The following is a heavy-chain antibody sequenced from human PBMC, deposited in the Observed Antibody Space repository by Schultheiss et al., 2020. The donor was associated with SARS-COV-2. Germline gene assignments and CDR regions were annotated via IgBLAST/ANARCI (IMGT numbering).Heavy chain of an antibody. CDR2: INPNSGGT. J-gene: IGHJ4*02. D-gene: IGHD2/OR15-2a*01. CDR1: GYTFTGYY. V-gene: IGHV1-2*02. CDR3: ARILTSASTRVDY. Sequence: ASVKVSCKASGYTFTGYYMHWVRQAPGQGLEWMGWINPNSGGTNYAQKFQGRVTMTRDTSISTAYMELRSLTSDDTAVYYCARILTSASTRVDYWGQGTLVTVSS.